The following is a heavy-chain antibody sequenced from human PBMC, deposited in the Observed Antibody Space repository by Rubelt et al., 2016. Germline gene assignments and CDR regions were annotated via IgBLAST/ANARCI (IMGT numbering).Heavy chain of an antibody. Sequence: HLQLQESGPGLVKPSETLSLTCTISGGSISSSSYYWGWIRQPPGKGLEWIGSIYYSGSTNYNPSLKSRVTMSLDTSKNQFSLKLSSVTAADTAVYYCASSSGWYEGWGQGTLVTVSS. J-gene: IGHJ4*02. CDR2: IYYSGST. CDR1: GGSISSSSYY. V-gene: IGHV4-39*07. CDR3: ASSSGWYEG. D-gene: IGHD6-19*01.